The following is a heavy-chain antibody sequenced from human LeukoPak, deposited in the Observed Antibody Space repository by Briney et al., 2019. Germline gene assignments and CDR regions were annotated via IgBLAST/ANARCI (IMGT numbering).Heavy chain of an antibody. Sequence: PGGSLRLSCAASGFTFSSYAMSWVRQAPGKGLEWVSAISGSGGSTYYADSVKGRFTISRDNSKDTLYLQMNSLRAEDTAVYYCARDMRNSGSEWLLALAHTYYYYGMDVWGQGTTVTVSS. J-gene: IGHJ6*02. CDR3: ARDMRNSGSEWLLALAHTYYYYGMDV. V-gene: IGHV3-23*01. CDR2: ISGSGGST. D-gene: IGHD3-3*01. CDR1: GFTFSSYA.